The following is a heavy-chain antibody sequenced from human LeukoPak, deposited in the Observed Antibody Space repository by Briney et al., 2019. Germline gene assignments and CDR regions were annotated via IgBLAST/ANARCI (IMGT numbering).Heavy chain of an antibody. Sequence: GGSLRLSCAASGFTLSSNWMRWVRPAPGQGRQWVANTVQVGSEKNYVVTVRGRFTISRDNSKNTLYLQMNSLRAEDTAVYYCAKDRDATVFGGFDPWGQGTLVTVSS. J-gene: IGHJ5*02. CDR3: AKDRDATVFGGFDP. CDR1: GFTLSSNW. V-gene: IGHV3-7*03. CDR2: TVQVGSEK. D-gene: IGHD4-17*01.